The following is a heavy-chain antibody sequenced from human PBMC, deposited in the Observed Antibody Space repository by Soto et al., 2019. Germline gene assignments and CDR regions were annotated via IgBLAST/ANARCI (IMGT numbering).Heavy chain of an antibody. CDR2: IIPIFGTA. CDR3: ARATVLRFLEWLRGAGANYYGMDV. Sequence: SVKVSCKASGGTFSSYAISWVRQAPGQGLEWMGGIIPIFGTANYAQKFQGRVTITADKSTSTAYMELSSLRSEDTAVYYCARATVLRFLEWLRGAGANYYGMDVWGQGTTVTVSS. D-gene: IGHD3-3*01. CDR1: GGTFSSYA. V-gene: IGHV1-69*06. J-gene: IGHJ6*02.